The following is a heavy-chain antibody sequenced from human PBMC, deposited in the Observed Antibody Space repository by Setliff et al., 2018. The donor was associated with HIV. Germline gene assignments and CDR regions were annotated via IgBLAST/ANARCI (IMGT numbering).Heavy chain of an antibody. CDR3: ARGGAREYQLLYNYFDP. V-gene: IGHV1-3*01. D-gene: IGHD2-2*01. Sequence: ASVKVSCKASGYTLSTYALYWVRQAPGQRLEWMGWIYSDNGNTKFSQKFQGRLTITADTTASTAYMVLSSLTSEDTAVYYCARGGAREYQLLYNYFDPWGQGTLVTVSS. CDR2: IYSDNGNT. J-gene: IGHJ5*02. CDR1: GYTLSTYA.